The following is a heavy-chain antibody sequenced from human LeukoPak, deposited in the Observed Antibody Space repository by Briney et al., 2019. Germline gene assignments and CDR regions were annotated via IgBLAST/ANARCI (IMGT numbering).Heavy chain of an antibody. D-gene: IGHD3-22*01. V-gene: IGHV4-31*03. CDR2: IYYSGST. Sequence: SETLSLTCTVSGGSISSGGYYWSWIRQHPGKGLEWIGYIYYSGSTYYNPSLKSRVTISVDTSKNQFSLKLSSVTAADTAVYYCAGAYYYDSSGYPHDASDIWGQGTMVTVSS. J-gene: IGHJ3*02. CDR1: GGSISSGGYY. CDR3: AGAYYYDSSGYPHDASDI.